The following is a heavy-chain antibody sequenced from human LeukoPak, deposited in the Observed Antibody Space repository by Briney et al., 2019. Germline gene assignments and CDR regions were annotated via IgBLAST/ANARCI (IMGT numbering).Heavy chain of an antibody. CDR1: GFTFSSYA. CDR3: VADSGGSRY. V-gene: IGHV3-7*01. Sequence: GGSLRLSCAASGFTFSSYAVSWVRQAPGKGLEWVANIKQDGNEKYYVDSVKGRFTISRDNAKNSLYLQMNSLRAEDTAVYYCVADSGGSRYWGQGTLVTVSS. J-gene: IGHJ4*02. D-gene: IGHD2-15*01. CDR2: IKQDGNEK.